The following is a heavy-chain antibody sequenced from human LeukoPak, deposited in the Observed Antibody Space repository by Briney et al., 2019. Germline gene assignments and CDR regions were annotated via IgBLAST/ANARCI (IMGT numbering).Heavy chain of an antibody. CDR1: GFTFSSYW. V-gene: IGHV3-7*01. D-gene: IGHD6-19*01. J-gene: IGHJ4*02. CDR3: ARLSSAQWLVRGFLGFDY. CDR2: IKQDGSEK. Sequence: GSLRLSCAASGFTFSSYWMSWVRQAPGKGLEWVANIKQDGSEKYYVDSVKGRFTISRDNAKNSLYLQMNSLRAEDTAVYYCARLSSAQWLVRGFLGFDYWGQGTLVTVSS.